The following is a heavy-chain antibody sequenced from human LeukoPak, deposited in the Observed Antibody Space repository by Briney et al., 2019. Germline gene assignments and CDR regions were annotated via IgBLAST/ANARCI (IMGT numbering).Heavy chain of an antibody. V-gene: IGHV5-51*01. CDR2: IYPGDSDT. D-gene: IGHD2-2*02. Sequence: KVSCKGSGYSFTSYWIGWVRQMPGKGLEWMGIIYPGDSDTRYSPSFQGQVTISADKSISTAYLQWSSLKASDTAMYYCARGYCSSTSCYTGVDYYYYYMDVWGKGTTVTVSS. J-gene: IGHJ6*03. CDR1: GYSFTSYW. CDR3: ARGYCSSTSCYTGVDYYYYYMDV.